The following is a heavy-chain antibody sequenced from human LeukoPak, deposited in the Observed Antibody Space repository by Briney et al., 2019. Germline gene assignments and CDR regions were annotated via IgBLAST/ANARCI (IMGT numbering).Heavy chain of an antibody. J-gene: IGHJ4*02. CDR1: GFTFSSYG. V-gene: IGHV3-30*02. CDR3: ATPGGLQFLPVDY. CDR2: IRYDGSNK. Sequence: GGSLRLSCAASGFTFSSYGMHWVRQAPGKGLEWVAFIRYDGSNKYYADSVKGRFTISRDNSKNTLYLQMNSLRAEDTAVYYCATPGGLQFLPVDYWGRGTLVTVSS. D-gene: IGHD5-24*01.